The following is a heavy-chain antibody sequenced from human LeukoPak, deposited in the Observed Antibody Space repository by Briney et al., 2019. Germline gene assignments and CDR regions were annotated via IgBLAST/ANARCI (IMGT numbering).Heavy chain of an antibody. CDR1: GFTSSDYY. CDR2: ISSSGSTI. D-gene: IGHD6-13*01. CDR3: ARDGTAAGLYFDL. J-gene: IGHJ4*01. V-gene: IGHV3-11*04. Sequence: GGSLRLSCAASGFTSSDYYMSWIRQAPGKGLEWVSYISSSGSTIYYADSVKGRFTISRDNAKNLLYLQMSSLRAEDTAVYYCARDGTAAGLYFDLWGQGTLVTVSS.